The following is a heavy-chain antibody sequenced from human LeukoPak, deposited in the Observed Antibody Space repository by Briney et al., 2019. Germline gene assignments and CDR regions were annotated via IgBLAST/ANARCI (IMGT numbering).Heavy chain of an antibody. Sequence: ASVKVSCKASGYTFTGYYMHWVRQAPGQGLEWMGIINPSGGSTSYAQKFQGRVTMTRDTSTSTVYMELSSLRSEDTAVYYCARASTYYYDSSGYSSRSSEYFQHWGQGTLVTVSS. CDR3: ARASTYYYDSSGYSSRSSEYFQH. J-gene: IGHJ1*01. D-gene: IGHD3-22*01. V-gene: IGHV1-46*01. CDR1: GYTFTGYY. CDR2: INPSGGST.